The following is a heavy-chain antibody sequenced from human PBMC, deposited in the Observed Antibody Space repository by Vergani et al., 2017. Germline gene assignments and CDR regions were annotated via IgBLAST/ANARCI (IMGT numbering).Heavy chain of an antibody. Sequence: QVQLQESGPGLVKPSQTLSLTCTVSGGSISSCGYYWSWIRQHPGKGLEWIGYIYYSGSNYYNPSLKSRVIISVDTSKNQFSLTLISVTAADTAGYYCARAGPSMLSAATGHWCEGRLVTVFS. CDR3: ARAGPSMLSAATGH. V-gene: IGHV4-31*03. D-gene: IGHD2-15*01. J-gene: IGHJ1*01. CDR1: GGSISSCGYY. CDR2: IYYSGSN.